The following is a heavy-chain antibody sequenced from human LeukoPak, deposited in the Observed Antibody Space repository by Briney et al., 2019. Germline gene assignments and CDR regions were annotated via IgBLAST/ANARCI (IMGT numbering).Heavy chain of an antibody. CDR1: GGSISSYY. D-gene: IGHD3-3*01. Sequence: SETLSLTCTVSGGSISSYYWSWIRQPPGKGLEWIGYIYYSESTNYNPSLKSRVTISVDTSKNQFSLKLSSVTAADTAVYYCARGGTYYDFWGALDYWGQGTLVTVSS. CDR2: IYYSEST. CDR3: ARGGTYYDFWGALDY. V-gene: IGHV4-59*01. J-gene: IGHJ4*02.